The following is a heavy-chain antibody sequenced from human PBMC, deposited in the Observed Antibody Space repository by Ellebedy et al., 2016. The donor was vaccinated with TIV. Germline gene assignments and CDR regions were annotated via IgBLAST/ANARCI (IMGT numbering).Heavy chain of an antibody. V-gene: IGHV3-21*05. CDR1: GFTFSSFA. J-gene: IGHJ4*02. CDR3: ARGGYDFWNPRY. D-gene: IGHD3-3*01. CDR2: ISVRNIYT. Sequence: GESLKISCAASGFTFSSFAMSWVRQPPGKGLEWVSFISVRNIYTNYADSVKGRFTISRDNAKNSLYLQMNSLRAEDTAVYYCARGGYDFWNPRYWGQGTLVTVSS.